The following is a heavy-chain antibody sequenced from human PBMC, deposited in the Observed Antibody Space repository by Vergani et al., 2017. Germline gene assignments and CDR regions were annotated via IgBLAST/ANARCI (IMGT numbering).Heavy chain of an antibody. CDR3: SRGSATYYDFWSGYYGDYYGMDV. J-gene: IGHJ6*02. V-gene: IGHV4-34*01. D-gene: IGHD3-3*01. CDR2: INHSGST. Sequence: QLQLQQWGAGLLKPSETLSLTCAVYGGSFSGYYWSWIRQPPGKGLAWIGEINHSGSTNSNPSLKSRGTIYVDTSQNQFSLTLSSVTASDTAVYYWSRGSATYYDFWSGYYGDYYGMDVWGQGTTVTGSS. CDR1: GGSFSGYY.